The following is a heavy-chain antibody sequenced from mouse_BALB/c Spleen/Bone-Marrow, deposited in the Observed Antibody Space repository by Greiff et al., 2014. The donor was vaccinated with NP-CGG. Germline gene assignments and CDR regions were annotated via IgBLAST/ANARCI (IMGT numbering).Heavy chain of an antibody. CDR1: GFVFSTYD. J-gene: IGHJ2*01. CDR3: ARQARYGLYYFDY. Sequence: EVQVVESGGGLVKPGGSLKLSCAASGFVFSTYDMSWVRQTPEKRLEWVATTISSGGTYTYYPDSVKGRFTISRDNARNTLYLQMSSLRSEDTALYYCARQARYGLYYFDYWGQGTTLTVSS. D-gene: IGHD1-2*01. CDR2: ISSGGTYT. V-gene: IGHV5-9*02.